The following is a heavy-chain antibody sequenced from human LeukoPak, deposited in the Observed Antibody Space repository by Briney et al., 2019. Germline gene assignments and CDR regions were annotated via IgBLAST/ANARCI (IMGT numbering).Heavy chain of an antibody. CDR2: VNLQGST. V-gene: IGHV4-4*02. J-gene: IGHJ4*02. CDR1: GGSISNTNW. CDR3: AREGGPYRPLDY. Sequence: SETLSLTCAVSGGSISNTNWWTWVHQPPGKGLEWIGEVNLQGSTNYNPSLKGRVVISVDKSENHISLKLTSVTAAGTAVYYCAREGGPYRPLDYWGQGTLVSVAS.